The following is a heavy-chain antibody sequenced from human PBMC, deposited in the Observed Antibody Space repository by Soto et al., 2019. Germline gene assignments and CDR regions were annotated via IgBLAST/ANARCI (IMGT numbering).Heavy chain of an antibody. D-gene: IGHD3-9*01. CDR3: AKHRDYDILTGYHTHYFDY. CDR1: GFTFSSYA. Sequence: GGSLRLSCAASGFTFSSYAMSWVRQAPGKGLEWVSAISGSGGSTYYADSVKGRFTISRDNSKNTLYLQMNSLRAEDTAVYYCAKHRDYDILTGYHTHYFDYWGQGTLVTVSS. V-gene: IGHV3-23*01. J-gene: IGHJ4*02. CDR2: ISGSGGST.